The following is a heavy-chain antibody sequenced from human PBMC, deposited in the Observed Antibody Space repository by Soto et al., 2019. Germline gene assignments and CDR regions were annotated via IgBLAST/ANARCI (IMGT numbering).Heavy chain of an antibody. Sequence: PGGSLRLSCAASGFTFSSYAMSWVRQAPGKRLEWVSAISGSGGSTYYADSVKGRFTISRDNSKHPLYLQMNSLRAEDTAVYYCAKELHPSSGWSQVIYWGQGTLVTVSS. CDR2: ISGSGGST. D-gene: IGHD6-19*01. CDR3: AKELHPSSGWSQVIY. J-gene: IGHJ4*02. V-gene: IGHV3-23*01. CDR1: GFTFSSYA.